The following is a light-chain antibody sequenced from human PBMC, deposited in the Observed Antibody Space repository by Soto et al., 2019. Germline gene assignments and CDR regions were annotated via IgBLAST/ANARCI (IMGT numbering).Light chain of an antibody. V-gene: IGKV1-5*01. Sequence: DIQITQSPSTLSAFVGDRVTITCRASQSIGRWLAWYQQKPGKAPKLLIYDASSLESGVPSRFSGSGSGTEFTLTISSLQPDHFATYYCQQYNTYSQERTFGQGTKVDI. J-gene: IGKJ1*01. CDR1: QSIGRW. CDR2: DAS. CDR3: QQYNTYSQERT.